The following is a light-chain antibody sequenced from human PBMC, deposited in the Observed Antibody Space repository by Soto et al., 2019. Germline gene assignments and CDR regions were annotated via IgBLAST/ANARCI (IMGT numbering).Light chain of an antibody. Sequence: QSVLTQPPSVYGAPGQRVTISCTGSSSNIGAGYDVHWYQQLPGTAPKLLIYGNSNRPSGVPDRFSGSKSGTSASLAITGLQAEDEADYYCQSYDSSLSRVFGGGTQLTVL. CDR1: SSNIGAGYD. CDR3: QSYDSSLSRV. V-gene: IGLV1-40*01. CDR2: GNS. J-gene: IGLJ2*01.